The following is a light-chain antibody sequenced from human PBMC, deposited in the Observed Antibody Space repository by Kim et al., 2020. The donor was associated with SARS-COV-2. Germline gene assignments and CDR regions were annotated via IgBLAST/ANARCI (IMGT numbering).Light chain of an antibody. J-gene: IGKJ2*01. CDR1: QGIRTA. Sequence: AIQLTQSPSSLSASVGDTVTITCRASQGIRTALGWYQQTPGKAPSLLIYSASILHTGVPSRFSGSGSGTDFTLTITSLQPDDFATYYCLQDYNFPFTFGQGTKLEI. CDR2: SAS. V-gene: IGKV1-6*01. CDR3: LQDYNFPFT.